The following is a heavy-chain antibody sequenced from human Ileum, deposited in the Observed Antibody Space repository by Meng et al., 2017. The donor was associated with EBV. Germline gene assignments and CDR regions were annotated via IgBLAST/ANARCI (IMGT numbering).Heavy chain of an antibody. Sequence: LQESGPGLVKPSETLSLTCSVSGGSISSSNYCWGWIRQPPGKGLEWIQSICYTDYTYYNPSLKSRVTISADKSKNQFSLRLNSLTAADTAVYYCAMGPDYAKTGYWGQGTLVTVSS. J-gene: IGHJ4*02. D-gene: IGHD4-17*01. V-gene: IGHV4-39*01. CDR2: ICYTDYT. CDR1: GGSISSSNYC. CDR3: AMGPDYAKTGY.